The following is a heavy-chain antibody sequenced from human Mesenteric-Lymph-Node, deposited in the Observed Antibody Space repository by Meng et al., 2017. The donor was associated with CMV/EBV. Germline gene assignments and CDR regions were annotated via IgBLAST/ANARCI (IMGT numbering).Heavy chain of an antibody. CDR3: VRGGGAYYDFWSGYPHFDY. D-gene: IGHD3-3*01. V-gene: IGHV3-52*01. CDR1: GFTFSSYG. Sequence: GESLKISCAASGFTFSSYGMHWVCQAPEKGLEWVADIKCDGSEKYYVDSVKGRLTISRDNAKNSLYLQVNSLRAEDMTVYYCVRGGGAYYDFWSGYPHFDYWGQGTLVTVSS. J-gene: IGHJ4*02. CDR2: IKCDGSEK.